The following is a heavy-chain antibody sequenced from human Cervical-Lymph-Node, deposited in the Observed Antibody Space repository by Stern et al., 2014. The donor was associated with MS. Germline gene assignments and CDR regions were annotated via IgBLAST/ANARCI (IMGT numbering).Heavy chain of an antibody. Sequence: MQLVQSGAEVRKPGESLRISCEVSGYRFTNNWIGWVRQLPGKGLEWMGIIYPGDSETRYSPSFQGHVTILVHKSNTITYLQWSSLKASDTAIYYCARRGHGYMGIDYWGQGTLVTVSS. V-gene: IGHV5-51*03. CDR1: GYRFTNNW. J-gene: IGHJ4*02. CDR3: ARRGHGYMGIDY. D-gene: IGHD1-1*01. CDR2: IYPGDSET.